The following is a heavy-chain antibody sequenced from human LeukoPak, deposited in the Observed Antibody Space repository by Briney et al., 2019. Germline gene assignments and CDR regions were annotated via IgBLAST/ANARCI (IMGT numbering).Heavy chain of an antibody. CDR2: ISGSGGST. CDR3: TTVIVPAARIDY. V-gene: IGHV3-23*01. D-gene: IGHD2-2*01. Sequence: GGSLRLSCAASGFTFSSYAMSWVRQAPGKGLEWVSAISGSGGSTYYADSVKGRFTISRDNSKNTLYLQMNSLKTEDTAVYYCTTVIVPAARIDYWGQGTLVTVSS. CDR1: GFTFSSYA. J-gene: IGHJ4*02.